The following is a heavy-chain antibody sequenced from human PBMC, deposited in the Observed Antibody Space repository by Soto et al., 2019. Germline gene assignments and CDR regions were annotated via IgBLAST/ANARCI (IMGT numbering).Heavy chain of an antibody. CDR3: ARVRHSGYAVPYYYYYYMDV. J-gene: IGHJ6*03. CDR1: GGTFSSYA. V-gene: IGHV1-69*13. D-gene: IGHD5-12*01. CDR2: IIPIFGTA. Sequence: SVKVSCKASGGTFSSYAISWVRQAPGQGLEWMGGIIPIFGTANYAQKFQGRVTITADESTSTAYMELSSLRSEDTAVYYCARVRHSGYAVPYYYYYYMDVWGKGTTVTVSS.